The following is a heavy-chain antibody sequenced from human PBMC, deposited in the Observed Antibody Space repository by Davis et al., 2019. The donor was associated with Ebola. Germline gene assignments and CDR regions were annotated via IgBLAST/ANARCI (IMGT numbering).Heavy chain of an antibody. CDR2: ISWNSGSI. J-gene: IGHJ6*02. CDR1: GFTFDDYA. CDR3: ARVDSSGYYYYYYGMDV. V-gene: IGHV3-9*01. Sequence: SLKISCAASGFTFDDYAMHWVRQAPGKGLEWVSGISWNSGSIGYADSVKGRFTISRDNAKNSLYLQMNSLRAEDTAVYYCARVDSSGYYYYYYGMDVWGQGTTVTVSS. D-gene: IGHD3-22*01.